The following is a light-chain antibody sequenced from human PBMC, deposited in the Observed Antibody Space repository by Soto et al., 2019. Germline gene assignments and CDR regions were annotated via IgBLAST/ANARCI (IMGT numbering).Light chain of an antibody. J-gene: IGKJ4*01. Sequence: EVVMSQSPNTLSVSPGEGATRSCRASQGIGDTLAWYQHKPGQTPRLLIYDTSTRATGVPTRFSGSRSGAEFTLTINSLQSDDFAVYYCQPYNNWSLTFGRVIKVDIK. CDR3: QPYNNWSLT. V-gene: IGKV3-15*01. CDR1: QGIGDT. CDR2: DTS.